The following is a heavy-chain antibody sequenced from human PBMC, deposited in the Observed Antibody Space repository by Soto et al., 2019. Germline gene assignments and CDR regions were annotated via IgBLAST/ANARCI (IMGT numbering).Heavy chain of an antibody. D-gene: IGHD3-22*01. CDR2: IIPIFGTA. Sequence: GXSVKVSCKASGGTFSSYAISWVRQAPVQGLEWMGGIIPIFGTANYAQKFQGRVTITADESTSTAYMELSSLRSEDTAVYYCASTYYYDSSGYYVRYWGQGTLVTVSS. CDR3: ASTYYYDSSGYYVRY. J-gene: IGHJ4*02. CDR1: GGTFSSYA. V-gene: IGHV1-69*01.